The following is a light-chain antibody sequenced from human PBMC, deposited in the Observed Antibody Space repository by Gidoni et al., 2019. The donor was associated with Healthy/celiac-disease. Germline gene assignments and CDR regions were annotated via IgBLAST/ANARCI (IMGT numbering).Light chain of an antibody. CDR3: MPALQEPWT. CDR1: QSLLHSNGYNY. J-gene: IGKJ1*01. V-gene: IGKV2-28*01. Sequence: DIVMTQSPLSLPVTPGEPASISCRSSQSLLHSNGYNYLDWYLQKTGHSPQLLIYLGSNRASGVDDRFSGSVSGTDFTLKISRVEAEDVGVYYCMPALQEPWTFGQGTKVEIK. CDR2: LGS.